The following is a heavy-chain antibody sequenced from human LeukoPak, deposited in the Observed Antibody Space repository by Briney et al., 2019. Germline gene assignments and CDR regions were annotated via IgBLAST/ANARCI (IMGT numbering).Heavy chain of an antibody. V-gene: IGHV3-23*01. D-gene: IGHD6-13*01. J-gene: IGHJ5*02. CDR2: ISGSGGST. CDR3: ARDSSSWQKAYP. CDR1: GFTFSSYA. Sequence: GGSLRLSCAASGFTFSSYAMSWVRQAPGKGPEWVSAISGSGGSTYYADSVKGRFTISRDNAKNSLYLQMNSLRAEDTAVYYCARDSSSWQKAYPWGQGTLVTVSS.